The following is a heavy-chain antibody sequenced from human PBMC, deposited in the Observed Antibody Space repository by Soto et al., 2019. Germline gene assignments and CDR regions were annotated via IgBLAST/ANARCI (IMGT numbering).Heavy chain of an antibody. CDR1: GFTFSSYW. CDR3: ARDPSSYVDRESIDY. D-gene: IGHD6-13*01. Sequence: EVQLVESGGGLVQPGGSLRLSFAASGFTFSSYWMSWVRQAPGKGLEGVANIGQDGSEKYSVDSVKGRFTISRDNAKNSLYLQMNSLRVEDTAIYYCARDPSSYVDRESIDYWGQGTLVTVSA. J-gene: IGHJ4*02. V-gene: IGHV3-7*01. CDR2: IGQDGSEK.